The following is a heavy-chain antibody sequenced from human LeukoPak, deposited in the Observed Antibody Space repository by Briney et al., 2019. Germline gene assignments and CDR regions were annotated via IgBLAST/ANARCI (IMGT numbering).Heavy chain of an antibody. Sequence: GGSLRLSCAGSGFTFSTFGMPWVCQAPGKGLEWVAVISNDGTIKYYSDSVTGRFTVSRDNSKNTVYLQMNSLRAEDTAVYYCAREWSGYSFDYWGQGALVAVSS. CDR3: AREWSGYSFDY. J-gene: IGHJ4*02. CDR1: GFTFSTFG. V-gene: IGHV3-30*03. CDR2: ISNDGTIK. D-gene: IGHD5-18*01.